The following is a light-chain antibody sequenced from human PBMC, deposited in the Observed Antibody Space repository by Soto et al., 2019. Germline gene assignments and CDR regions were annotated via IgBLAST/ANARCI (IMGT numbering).Light chain of an antibody. J-gene: IGLJ2*01. CDR2: EGT. Sequence: QSVLTQTASVAGSPGQSITISCTGTISDVGTYSLVSWYQQHPGKAPKLIIYEGTKRPSGVSNRFSGSKSGNTASLTISGLQAEDEADYYCCSYAGSVFFGGGTKLTVL. CDR3: CSYAGSVF. CDR1: ISDVGTYSL. V-gene: IGLV2-23*01.